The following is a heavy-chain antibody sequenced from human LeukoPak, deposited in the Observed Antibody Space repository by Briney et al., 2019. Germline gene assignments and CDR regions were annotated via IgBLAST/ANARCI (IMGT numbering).Heavy chain of an antibody. CDR3: VRPYCGGECQSKNNWFDP. V-gene: IGHV4-59*08. D-gene: IGHD2-21*01. J-gene: IGHJ5*02. CDR2: VHYSGTA. CDR1: AGSITN. Sequence: PSETLSLTCTVSAGSITNWSWVRQPPGKGLEFIGHVHYSGTANYNPSLRSRVTISIDTSKKHFFLKLKSVTAADTAVYYCVRPYCGGECQSKNNWFDPWGQGTLVTVSS.